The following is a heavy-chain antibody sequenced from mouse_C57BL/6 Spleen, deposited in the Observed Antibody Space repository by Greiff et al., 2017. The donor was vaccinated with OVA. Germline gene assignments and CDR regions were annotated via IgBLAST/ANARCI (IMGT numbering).Heavy chain of an antibody. J-gene: IGHJ1*03. CDR3: AREGYYGSSAWYFDV. Sequence: EVQLQESGPGMVKPSQSLSLTCTVTGYSITSGYDWHWIRHFPGNKLEWMGYISYSGSTNYNPSLKSRISITHDTSKNHFFLKLNSVTSEDTATYYSAREGYYGSSAWYFDVWGTGTTVTVSS. CDR1: GYSITSGYD. CDR2: ISYSGST. D-gene: IGHD1-1*01. V-gene: IGHV3-1*01.